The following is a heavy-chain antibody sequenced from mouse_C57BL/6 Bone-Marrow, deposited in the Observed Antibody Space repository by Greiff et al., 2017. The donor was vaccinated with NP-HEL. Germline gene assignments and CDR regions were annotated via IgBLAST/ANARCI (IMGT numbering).Heavy chain of an antibody. CDR1: GYTFTDHT. D-gene: IGHD2-4*01. CDR2: IYPRDGST. J-gene: IGHJ2*01. Sequence: VQLQQSDAELVKPGASVKISCKVSGYTFTDHTIHWMKQRPEQGLEWIGYIYPRDGSTKYNEKFKGKATLTADKSSSTAYMQLNSLTSEDSAVHFCARIYYDYPYYFDYWGQGTTLTVSS. V-gene: IGHV1-78*01. CDR3: ARIYYDYPYYFDY.